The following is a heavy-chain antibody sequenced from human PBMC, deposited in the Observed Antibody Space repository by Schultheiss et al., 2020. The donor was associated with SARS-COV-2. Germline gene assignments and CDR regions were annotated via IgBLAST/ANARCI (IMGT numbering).Heavy chain of an antibody. CDR3: TRAPYVVVVAAMDY. Sequence: GGSLRLSCTASGFTFGDYAMSWVRQAPGKGLEWVGFIRSKAYGGTTEYAASVKGRFTISRDDSKSIAYLQMNSLKTEDTAVYYCTRAPYVVVVAAMDYWGQGTLVTVSS. CDR2: IRSKAYGGTT. CDR1: GFTFGDYA. V-gene: IGHV3-49*04. D-gene: IGHD2-15*01. J-gene: IGHJ4*02.